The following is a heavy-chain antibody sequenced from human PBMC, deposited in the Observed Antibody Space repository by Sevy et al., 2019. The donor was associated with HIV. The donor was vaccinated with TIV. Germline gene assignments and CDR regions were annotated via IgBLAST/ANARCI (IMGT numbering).Heavy chain of an antibody. J-gene: IGHJ4*02. CDR1: GFTFSSYG. CDR2: IWYDGSNK. D-gene: IGHD4-17*01. V-gene: IGHV3-33*01. Sequence: GESLKISCAASGFTFSSYGMHWVRQAPGKGLEWVAVIWYDGSNKYYADSVKGRFTISRDNSKNTLYLQMNSLRAEDTAVYYCARDLEFYDYGDYGPAFMPDYWGQGTLVTVSS. CDR3: ARDLEFYDYGDYGPAFMPDY.